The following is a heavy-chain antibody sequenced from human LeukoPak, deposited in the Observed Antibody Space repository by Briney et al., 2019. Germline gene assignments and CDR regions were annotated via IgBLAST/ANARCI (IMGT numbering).Heavy chain of an antibody. CDR2: IRTKTYGGTT. V-gene: IGHV3-49*03. Sequence: HPGGSLRLSCTASGFTFGDYAMSWIRQAPGKGLEWVGFIRTKTYGGTTEYAASVKGRFTISRDDSKSIAYLQMNSLKTEDTALYYCTSNPDSSGYSPYYWGQGTLVTVSS. D-gene: IGHD3-22*01. CDR1: GFTFGDYA. CDR3: TSNPDSSGYSPYY. J-gene: IGHJ4*02.